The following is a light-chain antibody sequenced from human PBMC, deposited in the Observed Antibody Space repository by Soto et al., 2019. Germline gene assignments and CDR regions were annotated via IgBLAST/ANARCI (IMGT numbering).Light chain of an antibody. CDR1: QSVGSS. Sequence: EKVMTQSPATLSVSPGERATLSFRASQSVGSSLAWYQQKPGQAPRLLIYGASTRATGIPDRFSGSGPGTDFTLTISRLEPEDFAVYYCQQYYNWPTFGQGTKVDI. J-gene: IGKJ1*01. CDR3: QQYYNWPT. CDR2: GAS. V-gene: IGKV3D-15*01.